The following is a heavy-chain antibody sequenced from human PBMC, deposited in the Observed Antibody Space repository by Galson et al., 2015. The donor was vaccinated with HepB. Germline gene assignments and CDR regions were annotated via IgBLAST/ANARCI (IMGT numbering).Heavy chain of an antibody. V-gene: IGHV3-48*01. CDR3: ASLAAAHYYGMDV. Sequence: SLRLSCAASGFTFRSYSMNWVRQTPGKGLEWVSYISSSSTTIYYADSVKGRFTISRDNAKNSLYLQMNSLRAEDTAVYYCASLAAAHYYGMDVWGQGTTVTVSS. D-gene: IGHD6-13*01. CDR2: ISSSSTTI. J-gene: IGHJ6*02. CDR1: GFTFRSYS.